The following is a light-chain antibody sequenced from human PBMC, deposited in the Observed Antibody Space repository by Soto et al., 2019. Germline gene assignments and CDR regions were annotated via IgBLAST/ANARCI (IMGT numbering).Light chain of an antibody. CDR3: SSYAGSNNYVL. Sequence: QSALSQPPSASGSPGQSVTISCTGTSSDVGGYNYVSWYQQHPGKAPELMIYEVSMRPSGVPDRFSGSKSGNTASLTVSGIQAEDEADYYCSSYAGSNNYVLFGGGTKVTVL. CDR2: EVS. J-gene: IGLJ2*01. V-gene: IGLV2-8*01. CDR1: SSDVGGYNY.